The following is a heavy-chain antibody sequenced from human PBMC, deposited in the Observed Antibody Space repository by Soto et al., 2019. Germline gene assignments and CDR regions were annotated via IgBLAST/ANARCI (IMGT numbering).Heavy chain of an antibody. Sequence: PGGSLRLSCAASGFTFSSYAMSWVRQAPGKGLEWVSAISGSGGSTYYADSVKGRFTISRDNSKNTLYLQMNSLRAEDTAVYYCAKSAYVLLWFGELSDRSFFDYWGQGTLVTVSS. J-gene: IGHJ4*02. CDR3: AKSAYVLLWFGELSDRSFFDY. CDR1: GFTFSSYA. V-gene: IGHV3-23*01. D-gene: IGHD3-10*01. CDR2: ISGSGGST.